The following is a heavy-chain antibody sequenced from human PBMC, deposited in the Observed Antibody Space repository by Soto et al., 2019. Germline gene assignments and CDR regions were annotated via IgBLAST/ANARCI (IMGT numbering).Heavy chain of an antibody. J-gene: IGHJ3*02. D-gene: IGHD2-15*01. CDR2: ISAYNGNT. V-gene: IGHV1-18*01. CDR1: GYTFTSYG. CDR3: ARDLDCSGGSCYQGDAFDI. Sequence: ASVKVSCKASGYTFTSYGISWVRQAPGQGLEWMGWISAYNGNTNYAQKLQGRVTMTTDTSTSTAYMELRSLRSDDTAVYYCARDLDCSGGSCYQGDAFDIWSQGTMVTVSS.